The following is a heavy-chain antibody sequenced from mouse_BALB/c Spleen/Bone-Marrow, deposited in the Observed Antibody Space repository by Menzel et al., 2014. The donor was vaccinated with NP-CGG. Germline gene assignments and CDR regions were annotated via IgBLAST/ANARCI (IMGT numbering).Heavy chain of an antibody. CDR1: GYTFTSYW. V-gene: IGHV1-69*02. CDR3: ARDSSTTVVATDY. Sequence: QVQLQQSGAELVKPGASVKLSCKASGYTFTSYWMHWVKQRPGQGLEWIGEIDPSDSYTNYNQKFKGKVTLTVDKSSSTAYMQLSSLTSEDSAVYYCARDSSTTVVATDYWGQGTTLTVSS. J-gene: IGHJ2*01. CDR2: IDPSDSYT. D-gene: IGHD1-1*01.